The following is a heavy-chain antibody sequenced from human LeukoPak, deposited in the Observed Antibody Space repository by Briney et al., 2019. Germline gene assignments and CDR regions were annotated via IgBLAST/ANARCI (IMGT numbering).Heavy chain of an antibody. CDR1: GFTFGGYG. Sequence: HPGGSLRLSCAGSGFTFGGYGMHWFRQTPGKGLEWVAVIAYDGSRAFYADSVKGRFTISRGNSKNTMSVQMDDLRAEDTAVYYCTRYNNDHFDYWGQGTLVTVSS. CDR2: IAYDGSRA. CDR3: TRYNNDHFDY. V-gene: IGHV3-33*01. D-gene: IGHD1-14*01. J-gene: IGHJ4*02.